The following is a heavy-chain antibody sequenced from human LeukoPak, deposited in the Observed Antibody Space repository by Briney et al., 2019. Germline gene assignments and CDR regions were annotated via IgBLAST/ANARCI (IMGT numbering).Heavy chain of an antibody. D-gene: IGHD6-13*01. V-gene: IGHV4-39*07. CDR1: GGSLSSPNYY. CDR2: IYYSGST. Sequence: PSETLSLTCTVSGGSLSSPNYYWAWIRQPPGKGLEWIGNIYYSGSTYYNPSLKSRVTISVDTSKNQFSLKLSSVTAADTAVYYCARFYGSSWYSDYWGQGTLVTVSS. CDR3: ARFYGSSWYSDY. J-gene: IGHJ4*02.